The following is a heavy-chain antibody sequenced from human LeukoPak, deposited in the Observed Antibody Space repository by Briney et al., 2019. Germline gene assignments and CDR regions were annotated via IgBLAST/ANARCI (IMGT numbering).Heavy chain of an antibody. V-gene: IGHV3-7*01. J-gene: IGHJ4*02. CDR1: GFTFSNYW. D-gene: IGHD5-12*01. CDR2: IKQDRSEK. Sequence: GGSLRLTCAASGFTFSNYWMSWVRQAPGKGLEWVANIKQDRSEKYYVDSVKGRFAISRDNAKNSLYLQMNRLRAEDTAVYYCAREAYSGYDLDYWGQGTLVTVSS. CDR3: AREAYSGYDLDY.